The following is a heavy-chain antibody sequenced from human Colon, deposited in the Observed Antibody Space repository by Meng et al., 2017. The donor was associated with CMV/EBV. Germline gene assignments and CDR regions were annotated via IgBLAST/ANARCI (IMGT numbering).Heavy chain of an antibody. CDR3: ARGVSRTPYNYYGMDV. J-gene: IGHJ6*02. CDR2: MNPNSGNT. Sequence: ASVKVSCKASGYTFTSYDINWVRQATGQGLEWMGWMNPNSGNTGYAQKFQGRVTITRNTSISTAYMELSSLRSEDTAVYYCARGVSRTPYNYYGMDVWGQGTMVTVSS. V-gene: IGHV1-8*03. CDR1: GYTFTSYD.